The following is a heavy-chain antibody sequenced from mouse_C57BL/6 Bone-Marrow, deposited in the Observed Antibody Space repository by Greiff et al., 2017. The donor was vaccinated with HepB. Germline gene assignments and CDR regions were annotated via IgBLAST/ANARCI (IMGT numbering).Heavy chain of an antibody. D-gene: IGHD1-1*01. CDR1: GYTFTSYG. CDR3: ARFPLYYGSSSSYYFDY. V-gene: IGHV1-81*01. Sequence: QVHVKQSGAELARPGASVKLSCKASGYTFTSYGISWVKQRTGQGLEWIGEIYPRSGNTYYNEKFKGKATLTADKSSSTAYMELRSLTSEDSAVYFCARFPLYYGSSSSYYFDYWGQGTTLTVSS. CDR2: IYPRSGNT. J-gene: IGHJ2*01.